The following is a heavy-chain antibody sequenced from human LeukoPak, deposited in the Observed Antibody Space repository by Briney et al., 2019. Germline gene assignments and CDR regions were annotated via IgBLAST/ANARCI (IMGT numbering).Heavy chain of an antibody. V-gene: IGHV3-48*04. Sequence: PGGSLRLSCAASGFTFSSYSMNWVRQAPGKGLEWVSYISSSSSTIYYADSVKGRFTISRDNAKNSLYLQMNSLRAEDTAVYYCARDLRTVTSDAFDIWGQGTMVTVSS. J-gene: IGHJ3*02. CDR3: ARDLRTVTSDAFDI. CDR1: GFTFSSYS. CDR2: ISSSSSTI. D-gene: IGHD4-17*01.